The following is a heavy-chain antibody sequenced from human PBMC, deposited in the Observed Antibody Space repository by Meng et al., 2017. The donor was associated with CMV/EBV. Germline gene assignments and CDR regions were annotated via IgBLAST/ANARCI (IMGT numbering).Heavy chain of an antibody. V-gene: IGHV3-30-3*01. CDR3: ARDAKYYYDSSGYPSTGRGIDP. CDR1: GFTFSSYA. D-gene: IGHD3-22*01. J-gene: IGHJ5*02. CDR2: ISYDGSNK. Sequence: GGSLRLSCAASGFTFSSYAMHWVRQAPGKGLEWVAVISYDGSNKYYADSVKGRFTISRDNSKNTLYLQMNSLRAEDTAVYYCARDAKYYYDSSGYPSTGRGIDPWGQGTLVTVSS.